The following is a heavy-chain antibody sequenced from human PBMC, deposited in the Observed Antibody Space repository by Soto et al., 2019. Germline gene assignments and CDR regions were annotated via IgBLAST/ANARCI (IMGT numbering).Heavy chain of an antibody. V-gene: IGHV1-46*01. CDR2: IHPSGGST. J-gene: IGHJ4*01. D-gene: IGHD3-9*01. CDR1: GYTLTNFH. CDR3: ARQQDILTGYYY. Sequence: ASVKVSCKASGYTLTNFHLHWVRQAPGQGLEWMGTIHPSGGSTNYAQKFQGRLTMTRDTSTSTVYMELSSLRSEDTAVYYCARQQDILTGYYYWGQ.